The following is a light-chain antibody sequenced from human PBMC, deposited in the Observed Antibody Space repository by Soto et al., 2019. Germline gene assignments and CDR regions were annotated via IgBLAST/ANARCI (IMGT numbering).Light chain of an antibody. Sequence: DIVMTQSPATLSESPGERVTLSCRASQSISSNLAWYQQKPGQTPRLLIYDATSRATGIPSRFSGSGSVTDFALTTTSLQSEDFAGYFCQQYHDWPPLTFGGGTQVEIK. CDR3: QQYHDWPPLT. V-gene: IGKV3D-15*01. J-gene: IGKJ4*01. CDR1: QSISSN. CDR2: DAT.